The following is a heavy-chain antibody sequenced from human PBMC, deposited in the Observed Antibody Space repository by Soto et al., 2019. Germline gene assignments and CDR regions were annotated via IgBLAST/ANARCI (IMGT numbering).Heavy chain of an antibody. Sequence: ASVKVSCKASGYTFTSYGISWMRQAPGQGLEWMRWISAYNGNTNYAQKLQGRVTMTTDTSTSTAYMELRSLRSDDTAVYYCARVFCSSTSCYSLDQFDPWGQGTLVTVSS. CDR1: GYTFTSYG. D-gene: IGHD2-2*01. V-gene: IGHV1-18*01. J-gene: IGHJ5*02. CDR3: ARVFCSSTSCYSLDQFDP. CDR2: ISAYNGNT.